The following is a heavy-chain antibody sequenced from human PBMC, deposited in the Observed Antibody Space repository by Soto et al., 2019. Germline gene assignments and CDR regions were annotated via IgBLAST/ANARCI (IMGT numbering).Heavy chain of an antibody. CDR2: ISSSSSTK. J-gene: IGHJ4*02. Sequence: GGSLRLSCAASGFTFSSYSMNWVRQAPGKGLEWVSYISSSSSTKFYADSVKGRFTISRDNARNSLYLQMDSLRAEDTAVYYCARDIDGGGQGTLVTVSS. CDR3: ARDIDG. CDR1: GFTFSSYS. D-gene: IGHD2-15*01. V-gene: IGHV3-48*01.